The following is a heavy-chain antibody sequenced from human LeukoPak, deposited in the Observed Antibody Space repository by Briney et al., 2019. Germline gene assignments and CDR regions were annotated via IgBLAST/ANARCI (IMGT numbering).Heavy chain of an antibody. D-gene: IGHD7-27*01. CDR2: IYPGDSDT. CDR1: GYSFTNYW. V-gene: IGHV5-51*01. Sequence: GESLKISCKSSGYSFTNYWIAWVRPMPGKGLEWMGIIYPGDSDTRYSPSFQGQVTISADKSISTAYLQWSSLKASDTAMYYCALGNDYYMDVWGKGTTVTVSS. J-gene: IGHJ6*03. CDR3: ALGNDYYMDV.